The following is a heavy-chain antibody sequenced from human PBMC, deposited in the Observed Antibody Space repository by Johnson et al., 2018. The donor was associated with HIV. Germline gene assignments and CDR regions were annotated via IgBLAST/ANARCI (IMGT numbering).Heavy chain of an antibody. CDR1: GFIFSDYA. V-gene: IGHV3-30-3*01. D-gene: IGHD6-13*01. J-gene: IGHJ3*02. CDR2: LRYDGSAR. CDR3: AKGGQQLADAFDI. Sequence: QVQLVESGGGLVQPGGSLRLSCAASGFIFSDYAMHWVRQAPSKGLEWVAVLRYDGSARKYADSVRGRFTISRDNDKNTLDLDMTSLRGGDTAVYFCAKGGQQLADAFDIWGQGTMVTVSS.